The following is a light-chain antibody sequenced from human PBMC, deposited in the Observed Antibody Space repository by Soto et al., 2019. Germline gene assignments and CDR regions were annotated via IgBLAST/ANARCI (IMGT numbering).Light chain of an antibody. Sequence: SVLTRPASVSGSPGQSITISCTGSGSDVGGYKYVSWYQQYPGKAPKLIIFEVSNRPSGVSDRFSGSKSRNTASLTIAGLQAEDEADYFCSSYTSSVTYVFGTGTKVTVL. CDR2: EVS. CDR1: GSDVGGYKY. CDR3: SSYTSSVTYV. V-gene: IGLV2-14*01. J-gene: IGLJ1*01.